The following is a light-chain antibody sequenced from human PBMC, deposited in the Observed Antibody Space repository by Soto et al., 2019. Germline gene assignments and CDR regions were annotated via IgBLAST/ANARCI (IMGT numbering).Light chain of an antibody. CDR2: KAS. J-gene: IGKJ1*01. CDR3: QQFHSYPVT. Sequence: DIQMTQSPSTLSASVGDRVTITCRASQSIDSWLAWYQQKPGKAPNLLIYKASSLESGVPSRFSGSGSGTEFTLTISSLQPDDSATYYCQQFHSYPVTFGQGTKVQIK. V-gene: IGKV1-5*03. CDR1: QSIDSW.